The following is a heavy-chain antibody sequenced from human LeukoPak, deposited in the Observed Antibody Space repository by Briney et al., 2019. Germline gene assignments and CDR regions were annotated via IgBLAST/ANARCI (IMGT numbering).Heavy chain of an antibody. V-gene: IGHV1-46*01. J-gene: IGHJ4*02. D-gene: IGHD3-22*01. CDR3: ARWRKDYYNSSGYDY. Sequence: ASVKVSCKASGYTFTSYYMHWVRQAPGQGLEWMGIINPSGCSTSYAQKFQGRVTMTRDTSTSTVYMELSSLRSEDTAVYYFARWRKDYYNSSGYDYWGQGTLVTVSS. CDR2: INPSGCST. CDR1: GYTFTSYY.